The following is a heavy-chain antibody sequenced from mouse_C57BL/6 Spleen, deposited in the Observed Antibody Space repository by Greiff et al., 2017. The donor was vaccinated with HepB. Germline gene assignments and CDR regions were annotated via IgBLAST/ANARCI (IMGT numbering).Heavy chain of an antibody. Sequence: VQLQQPGAELVMPGASVKLSCKASGYTFTSYWMHWVKQRPGQGLEWIGEIDPSDSYTNYNQKFKGKSTLTVDKSSSTAYMQLSSLTSEDSAVYYCARQEGRPWCAYWGQGTLVTVSA. CDR2: IDPSDSYT. V-gene: IGHV1-69*01. CDR1: GYTFTSYW. CDR3: ARQEGRPWCAY. J-gene: IGHJ3*01.